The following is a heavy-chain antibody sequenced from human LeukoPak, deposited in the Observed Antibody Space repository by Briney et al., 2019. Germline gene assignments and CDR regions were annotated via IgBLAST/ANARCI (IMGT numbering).Heavy chain of an antibody. J-gene: IGHJ5*02. CDR2: IYYSGST. V-gene: IGHV4-39*01. D-gene: IGHD3-3*01. Sequence: SETLSLTCSVSGGSIFSGSYYWGWIRQPPGKGLEWIGSIYYSGSTYYNPSLKSRVTISVDTSKNQFSLKLSSVTAADTAVYYCARQVDFWSRPWGQGTLVTVSS. CDR3: ARQVDFWSRP. CDR1: GGSIFSGSYY.